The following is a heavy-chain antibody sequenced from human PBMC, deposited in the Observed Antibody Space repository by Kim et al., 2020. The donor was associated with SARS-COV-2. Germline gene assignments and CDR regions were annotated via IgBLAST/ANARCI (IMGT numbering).Heavy chain of an antibody. V-gene: IGHV3-48*02. CDR2: ISNTAGAT. CDR3: VRDLNWAFDY. Sequence: GGSLRLSCAASGFIFSSYSMNWVRQAPGKGLEWVSWISNTAGATHYADSVTGRFSISRDNVQNSLSLQMNSLRDEDTAVYYCVRDLNWAFDYWGQGILVAVSP. CDR1: GFIFSSYS. J-gene: IGHJ4*02. D-gene: IGHD7-27*01.